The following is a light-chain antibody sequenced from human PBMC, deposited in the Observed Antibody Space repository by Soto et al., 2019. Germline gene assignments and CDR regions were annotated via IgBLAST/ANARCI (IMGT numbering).Light chain of an antibody. Sequence: QSVLTQPASVSGSPGQSITISCTGTSSDVGSYNLVSWYQQHPGKAPKLMIFEGSKRPSGDSSRFSGSKSGNTASLTISGLQAEDEADYYCCSYAGSSFVVFGGGTKLTVL. CDR1: SSDVGSYNL. CDR2: EGS. V-gene: IGLV2-23*01. CDR3: CSYAGSSFVV. J-gene: IGLJ2*01.